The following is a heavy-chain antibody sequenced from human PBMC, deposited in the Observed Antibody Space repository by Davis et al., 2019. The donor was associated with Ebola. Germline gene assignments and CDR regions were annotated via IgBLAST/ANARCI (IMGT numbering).Heavy chain of an antibody. V-gene: IGHV5-51*01. D-gene: IGHD6-13*01. CDR2: IYPGDSDT. J-gene: IGHJ6*02. Sequence: GESLKISCQGSGYSFTSYWIGWVRQMPGKGLEWMGIIYPGDSDTRYSPSFQGQVTISADKSISTAYLQWSSLKASDTAMYYCARGPIAAAGSYYYYGMDVWGQGTTVTVSS. CDR3: ARGPIAAAGSYYYYGMDV. CDR1: GYSFTSYW.